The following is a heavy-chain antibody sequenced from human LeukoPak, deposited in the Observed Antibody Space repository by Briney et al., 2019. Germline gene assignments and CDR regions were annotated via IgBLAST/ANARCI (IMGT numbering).Heavy chain of an antibody. J-gene: IGHJ4*02. CDR2: ISGSGGST. CDR3: AKDRFYYDSSGYYRLHFEY. CDR1: GFSYISYA. D-gene: IGHD3-22*01. V-gene: IGHV3-23*01. Sequence: GGSLRLSCAASGFSYISYAMSWVRQAPGKGLEWVSAISGSGGSTYYADSVKGRFTISIDNSKNTLYLQMNSLRAEDTAVYYCAKDRFYYDSSGYYRLHFEYWGQGTLVTVSS.